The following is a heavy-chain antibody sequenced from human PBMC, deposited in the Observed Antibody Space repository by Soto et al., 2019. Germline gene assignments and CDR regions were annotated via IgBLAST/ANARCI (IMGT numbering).Heavy chain of an antibody. CDR2: IIPILGIA. V-gene: IGHV1-69*08. D-gene: IGHD2-2*01. J-gene: IGHJ6*03. CDR3: ARDSDIVVVPAAPNYHYYYMDV. Sequence: QVQLVQSGAEVKKPGSSVKVSCKASGGTFSSYTISWVRQAPGQGLEWMGRIIPILGIANYAQKFQGRVTITADKPTSTAYMELSSLGSEATAVYYCARDSDIVVVPAAPNYHYYYMDVWGKGTTVTVSS. CDR1: GGTFSSYT.